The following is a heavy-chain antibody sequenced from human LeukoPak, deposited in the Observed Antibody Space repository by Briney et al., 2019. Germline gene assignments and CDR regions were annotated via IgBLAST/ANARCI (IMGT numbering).Heavy chain of an antibody. V-gene: IGHV4-4*07. CDR3: ARSIPAAMTGYYYYYMDV. J-gene: IGHJ6*03. CDR1: GGSISSYY. Sequence: SETLSLTCTVSGGSISSYYWSWIRQPAGKGLEWIGRIYTSGSTNYNPSLESRVTMSVDTSKNQFSLKLSSVTAADTAVYYCARSIPAAMTGYYYYYMDVWGKGTTVPVSS. D-gene: IGHD2-2*01. CDR2: IYTSGST.